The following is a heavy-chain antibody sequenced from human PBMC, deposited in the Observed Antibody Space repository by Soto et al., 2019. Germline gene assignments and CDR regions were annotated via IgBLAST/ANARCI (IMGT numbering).Heavy chain of an antibody. Sequence: GGSLRLSCAASGFTFSSYWMHWVRQAPGKGLVWVSRINSDGSSTSYADSVKGRFTISRDNAKNTLYLQMNSLRAEDTAVYYCARVGTAMGKGDWFDPWGQGTLVTVSS. V-gene: IGHV3-74*01. J-gene: IGHJ5*02. D-gene: IGHD5-18*01. CDR1: GFTFSSYW. CDR3: ARVGTAMGKGDWFDP. CDR2: INSDGSST.